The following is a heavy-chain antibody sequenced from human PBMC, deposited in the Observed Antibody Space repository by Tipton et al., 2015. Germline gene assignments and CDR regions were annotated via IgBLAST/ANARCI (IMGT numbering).Heavy chain of an antibody. CDR3: ARDLEHGMDV. V-gene: IGHV4-39*07. J-gene: IGHJ6*02. Sequence: TLSLTCTVSGGSISNSNYYWGWIRQPPGKGLEWIGYISNTGNTHYNPSLKSRVTISLDTSKNQFSLTLNSVTAADTAVYYCARDLEHGMDVWGHGTTVTVSS. CDR2: ISNTGNT. CDR1: GGSISNSNYY. D-gene: IGHD5-24*01.